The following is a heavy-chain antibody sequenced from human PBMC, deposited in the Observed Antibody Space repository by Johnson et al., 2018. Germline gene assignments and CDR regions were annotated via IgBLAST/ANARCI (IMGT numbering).Heavy chain of an antibody. D-gene: IGHD6-13*01. J-gene: IGHJ4*02. V-gene: IGHV3-72*01. CDR2: RRNKANSYTT. CDR1: GFTFSDHY. CDR3: ATHGGQAAAGKVFDF. Sequence: VQLVESGGGLVQPGGSLRLSCAASGFTFSDHYMEWGRQTPGKGREGVGRRRNKANSYTTEYAASVEGRFTISRDDSKNSLFRQMNSLKTEDTAVDYCATHGGQAAAGKVFDFWGQGTLVTVSS.